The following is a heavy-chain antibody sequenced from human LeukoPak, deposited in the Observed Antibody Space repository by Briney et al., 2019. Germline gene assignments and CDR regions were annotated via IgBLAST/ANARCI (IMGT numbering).Heavy chain of an antibody. Sequence: KPGGSLRLSCAASGFTVSSNYMSWVRQAPGKGLEWVSVIYSGGSTYYADSVKGRFTISRDNSKNTLYLQVNSLRGEDTAVYYCAKRGSGSPSPFDYWGQGSLVTVSS. V-gene: IGHV3-53*01. J-gene: IGHJ4*02. D-gene: IGHD1-26*01. CDR1: GFTVSSNY. CDR3: AKRGSGSPSPFDY. CDR2: IYSGGST.